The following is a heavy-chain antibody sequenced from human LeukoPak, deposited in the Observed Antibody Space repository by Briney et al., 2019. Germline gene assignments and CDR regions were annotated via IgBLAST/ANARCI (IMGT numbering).Heavy chain of an antibody. CDR1: RFTLSRYG. J-gene: IGHJ3*02. D-gene: IGHD3-16*01. CDR3: AKQRLGGSEWRDAFDI. V-gene: IGHV3-30*18. CDR2: ISYDGSYK. Sequence: PGGSLRLSCAASRFTLSRYGIHWVRQASGKGLEWVALISYDGSYKYYADSVKGRFTISRDNSENTLYLQMNSLRAEDTAVYYCAKQRLGGSEWRDAFDIWGQGIMVIVSS.